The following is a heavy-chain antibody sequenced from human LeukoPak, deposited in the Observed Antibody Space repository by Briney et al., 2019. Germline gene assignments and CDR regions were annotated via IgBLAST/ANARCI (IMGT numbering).Heavy chain of an antibody. Sequence: KSGGSLRLSCEQHGFTFSDIYMSWIRQAPGKGLEWLSYISSMSSTIYYADSVKGRFTISRDNAKNSLYLQMNNLRVEDTAVYYCLRPRRGGNSKGFDVGGQRSRVTVSS. J-gene: IGHJ4*02. V-gene: IGHV3-11*01. CDR3: LRPRRGGNSKGFDV. CDR2: ISSMSSTI. CDR1: GFTFSDIY. D-gene: IGHD4-23*01.